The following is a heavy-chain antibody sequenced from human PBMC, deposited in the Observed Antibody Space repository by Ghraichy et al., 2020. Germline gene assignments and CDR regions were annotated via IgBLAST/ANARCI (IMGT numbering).Heavy chain of an antibody. V-gene: IGHV4-4*07. D-gene: IGHD2-15*01. CDR3: ARDLPYCSGGSCDGMVYNWFDP. CDR2: IYTSGST. CDR1: GGSISSYY. Sequence: SETLSLTCTVSGGSISSYYWSWIRQPAGKGLEWIGRIYTSGSTNYNPSLKSRVTMSVDTSKNQFSLKLSSVTAADTAVYYCARDLPYCSGGSCDGMVYNWFDPWGQGTLVTVSS. J-gene: IGHJ5*02.